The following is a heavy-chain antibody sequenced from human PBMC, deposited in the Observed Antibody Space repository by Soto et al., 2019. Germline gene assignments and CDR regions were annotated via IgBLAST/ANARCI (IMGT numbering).Heavy chain of an antibody. CDR2: INHSGST. J-gene: IGHJ4*02. CDR3: ARGVNPFPAYCTNGVCSGYFDY. D-gene: IGHD2-8*01. Sequence: QVQLQQWGAGLLKPSETLSLTCAVYGGSFSGYYWSWIRQPPGKGLEWIGEINHSGSTNYNPSLKSRVTQSVDTSKNQFPLTLSSVTAADTAVYYCARGVNPFPAYCTNGVCSGYFDYWGQGTLVTVSS. V-gene: IGHV4-34*01. CDR1: GGSFSGYY.